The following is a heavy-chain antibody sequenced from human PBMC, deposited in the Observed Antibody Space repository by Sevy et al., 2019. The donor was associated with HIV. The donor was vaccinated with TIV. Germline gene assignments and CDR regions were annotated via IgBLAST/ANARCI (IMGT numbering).Heavy chain of an antibody. Sequence: SVKVSCKASGYNFASDGFSWVRQAPGQGLEWVGGIIPILGTTNYAQKFQGRVSIIADESTGTAYMTLSRLTSEDTAVYYCTKDLMEATMGFDHWGQGALVTVSS. CDR3: TKDLMEATMGFDH. CDR1: GYNFASDG. D-gene: IGHD2-8*01. CDR2: IIPILGTT. V-gene: IGHV1-69*13. J-gene: IGHJ4*02.